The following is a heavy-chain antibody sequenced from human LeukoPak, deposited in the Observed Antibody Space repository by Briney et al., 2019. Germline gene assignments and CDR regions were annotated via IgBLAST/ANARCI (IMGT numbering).Heavy chain of an antibody. D-gene: IGHD3-22*01. J-gene: IGHJ4*02. Sequence: SETLSLTCTVSGGSISGGGYYWSWIRQHPGKGLEWIGYIYYSGSTYYNPSLRSRVTRSGDTSKNQFSLKLSSVTAADTAVYYCARVGYYDSSGYWLGFDYWGQGTLVTVSS. CDR1: GGSISGGGYY. CDR2: IYYSGST. CDR3: ARVGYYDSSGYWLGFDY. V-gene: IGHV4-31*03.